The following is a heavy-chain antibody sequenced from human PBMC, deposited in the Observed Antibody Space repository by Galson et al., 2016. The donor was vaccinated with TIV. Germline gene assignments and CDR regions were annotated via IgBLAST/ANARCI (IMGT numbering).Heavy chain of an antibody. CDR3: ARARYCSGCSCFIIDS. Sequence: SLRLSCAASGFTFSNYAMYWVRQAPGKGLEWVAVIRYDGINKYYADSVRGRFTIARDNSKNTLYLQMDSLRTEDTAVYYCARARYCSGCSCFIIDSWGQGTLVTVSS. D-gene: IGHD2-15*01. V-gene: IGHV3-30*04. J-gene: IGHJ4*02. CDR2: IRYDGINK. CDR1: GFTFSNYA.